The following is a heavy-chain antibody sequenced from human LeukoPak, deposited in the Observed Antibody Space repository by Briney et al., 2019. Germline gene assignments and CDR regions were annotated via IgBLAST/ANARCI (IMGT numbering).Heavy chain of an antibody. D-gene: IGHD3-10*01. CDR1: GGSMSSYY. CDR3: ARLEGSGSYPSFDP. V-gene: IGHV4-59*08. J-gene: IGHJ5*02. Sequence: TSETLSLTCTVSGGSMSSYYWSWIRQPPGKGLEWIGYIYYSGSTNYNPSLKSRVTISVDTSKNQFSLKLSSVTAADTAVYYCARLEGSGSYPSFDPWGQGTLVTVSS. CDR2: IYYSGST.